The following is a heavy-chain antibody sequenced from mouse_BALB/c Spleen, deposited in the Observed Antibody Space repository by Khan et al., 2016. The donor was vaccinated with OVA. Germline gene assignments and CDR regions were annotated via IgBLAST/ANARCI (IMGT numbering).Heavy chain of an antibody. CDR3: ARLAYYYNSEGFAY. J-gene: IGHJ3*01. CDR1: GFTFSTYG. D-gene: IGHD1-1*02. Sequence: EVQVVESGGDLVKTGGSLKLSCAASGFTFSTYGMSWVRQTPDKRLEWVATISSGGHYTYYIDSVKGRFTISRDNAKSILYLQMTSLRSEDTAMYYCARLAYYYNSEGFAYWGQGTLVTVSA. CDR2: ISSGGHYT. V-gene: IGHV5-6*01.